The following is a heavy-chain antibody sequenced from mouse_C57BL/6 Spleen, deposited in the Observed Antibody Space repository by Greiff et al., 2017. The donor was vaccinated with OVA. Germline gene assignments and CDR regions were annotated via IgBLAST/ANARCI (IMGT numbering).Heavy chain of an antibody. Sequence: QVQLQQSGAELVKPGASVKMSCKASGYTFTSYWITWVKQRPGQGLEWIGDIYPGSGSTNYNEKFKSKATLTVDTSSSTAYMQLSSLTSEDSAVYYCARSGSSGYNFDYWGQGTTLTVSS. CDR1: GYTFTSYW. D-gene: IGHD3-2*02. CDR3: ARSGSSGYNFDY. V-gene: IGHV1-55*01. J-gene: IGHJ2*01. CDR2: IYPGSGST.